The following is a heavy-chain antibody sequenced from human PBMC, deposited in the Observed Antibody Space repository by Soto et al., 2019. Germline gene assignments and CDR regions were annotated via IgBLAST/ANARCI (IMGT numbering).Heavy chain of an antibody. CDR1: GFTFSSYS. CDR3: ARAAGGVAVAGTSPDY. V-gene: IGHV3-21*01. J-gene: IGHJ4*02. Sequence: EVQLVESGGGLVKPGGSLRLSCAASGFTFSSYSMNWVRQAPGKGLEWVSSISSSSSYIYYADSVKGRFTISRDNAKNSLDLQMSSLRAEDTAVYYCARAAGGVAVAGTSPDYWGQGTLVTVSS. CDR2: ISSSSSYI. D-gene: IGHD6-19*01.